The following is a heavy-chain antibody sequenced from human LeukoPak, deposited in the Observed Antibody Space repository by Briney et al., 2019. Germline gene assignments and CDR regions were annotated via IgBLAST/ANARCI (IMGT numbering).Heavy chain of an antibody. CDR1: GGTFSSYA. CDR3: AQTGPGCCSSTSCYNYYYYGMDV. V-gene: IGHV1-69*13. Sequence: SVKVSCKASGGTFSSYAISWVRQAPGQGLEWMGGIIPIFGTANYAQKFQGRVTITADESTSTAYMELSSLRSEDTAVYYRAQTGPGCCSSTSCYNYYYYGMDVWGQGTTVTVSS. D-gene: IGHD2-2*02. J-gene: IGHJ6*02. CDR2: IIPIFGTA.